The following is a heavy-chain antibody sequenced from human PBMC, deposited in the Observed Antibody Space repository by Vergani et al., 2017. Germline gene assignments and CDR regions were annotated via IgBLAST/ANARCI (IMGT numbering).Heavy chain of an antibody. CDR1: GGTFSSYA. D-gene: IGHD3-3*01. Sequence: QVQLVQSGAEVKKPGSSVKVSCKASGGTFSSYAISWVRQAPGQGLEWMGGIIPIFGTANYAQKFQGRVTITADESPSTAYMELSSLRSEDTAVYYCARGYDFWSGYSDAFDIWGQGTMVTVSS. CDR3: ARGYDFWSGYSDAFDI. CDR2: IIPIFGTA. J-gene: IGHJ3*02. V-gene: IGHV1-69*01.